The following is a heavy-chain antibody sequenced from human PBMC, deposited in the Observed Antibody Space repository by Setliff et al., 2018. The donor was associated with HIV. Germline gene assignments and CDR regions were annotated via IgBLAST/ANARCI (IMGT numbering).Heavy chain of an antibody. J-gene: IGHJ1*01. V-gene: IGHV4-59*11. CDR1: GDSISSHY. Sequence: PSETLSLTCTVSGDSISSHYWSWIRQAPGKGLEWIGTMYFSGNSRNSPSLKSRVTISVDTSKNQLSLNLTSVTAADTAVYYCARDHMVVTSGYYEFFQQWGQGTLVTVSS. D-gene: IGHD3-22*01. CDR2: MYFSGNS. CDR3: ARDHMVVTSGYYEFFQQ.